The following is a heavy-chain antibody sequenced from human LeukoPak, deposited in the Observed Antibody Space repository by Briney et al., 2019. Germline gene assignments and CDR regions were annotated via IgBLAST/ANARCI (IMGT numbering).Heavy chain of an antibody. J-gene: IGHJ4*02. D-gene: IGHD6-13*01. CDR1: GYTFTGYY. CDR3: ARARKGYRGAPYAVDY. CDR2: INPNSGGT. V-gene: IGHV1-2*02. Sequence: ASLKVSCKASGYTFTGYYMHWVRQAPGQGLEWMGWINPNSGGTNYAQKFQGRVTMTRDTSISTAYMELSRLRSDDTAVYYCARARKGYRGAPYAVDYWGQGTLVTVSS.